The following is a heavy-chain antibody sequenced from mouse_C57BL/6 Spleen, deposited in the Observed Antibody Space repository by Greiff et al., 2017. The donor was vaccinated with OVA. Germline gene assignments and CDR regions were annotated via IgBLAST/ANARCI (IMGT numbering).Heavy chain of an antibody. J-gene: IGHJ3*01. V-gene: IGHV5-17*01. CDR1: GFTFSDYG. CDR2: ISSGSSTI. D-gene: IGHD2-4*01. Sequence: EVQLQESGGGLVKPGGSLKLSCAASGFTFSDYGMHWVRQAPEKGLEWVAYISSGSSTIYYADTVKGRFTISRDNAKNTLFLQMTSLRSEDTAMYYCASPYDYDETWFAYWGQGTLVTVSA. CDR3: ASPYDYDETWFAY.